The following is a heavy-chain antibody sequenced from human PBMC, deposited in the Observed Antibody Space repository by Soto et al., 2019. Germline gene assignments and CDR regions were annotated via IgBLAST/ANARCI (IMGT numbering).Heavy chain of an antibody. D-gene: IGHD3-3*01. CDR2: ISAYNGNT. V-gene: IGHV1-18*01. CDR1: GYTFTSYG. J-gene: IGHJ5*02. Sequence: QVQLVQSGAEVKKPGASVKVSCKASGYTFTSYGISWVRQAPGQGLEWMGWISAYNGNTNYAQKLQGRVTMTTDTSTSKAYMELRSLRSDDTAVYYCARVPPNPFTVFGVVIWWFDPWGQRTLVTVSS. CDR3: ARVPPNPFTVFGVVIWWFDP.